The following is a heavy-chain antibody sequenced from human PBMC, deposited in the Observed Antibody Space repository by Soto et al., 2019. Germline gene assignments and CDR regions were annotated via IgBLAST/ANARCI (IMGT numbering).Heavy chain of an antibody. CDR2: INPNGRST. D-gene: IGHD3-16*02. Sequence: SWTAHGVTLPRYYRRCVQQAHIHGLGWVGIINPNGRSTRFAQSFQGRITMTTDTSTRTVYMELRSLRSEDTAVYYCARSSGGVFGIIIEGTNWLAPWGQGYLVT. J-gene: IGHJ5*02. CDR1: GVTLPRYY. CDR3: ARSSGGVFGIIIEGTNWLAP. V-gene: IGHV1-46*01.